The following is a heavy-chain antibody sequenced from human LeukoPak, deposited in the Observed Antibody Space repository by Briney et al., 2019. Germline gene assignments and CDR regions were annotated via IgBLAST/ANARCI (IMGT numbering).Heavy chain of an antibody. Sequence: PSETLSLTCTVSGGSISSYYWSWIRQPPGKGLEWIGYIYYSGSTNYNPSLKSRVTISVDTSKNQFSLKLSSVTAADTAVYYCARGSSPDPWGSSRLYYFDYWGQGTLVTVSS. J-gene: IGHJ4*02. CDR1: GGSISSYY. V-gene: IGHV4-59*01. CDR3: ARGSSPDPWGSSRLYYFDY. CDR2: IYYSGST. D-gene: IGHD3-16*01.